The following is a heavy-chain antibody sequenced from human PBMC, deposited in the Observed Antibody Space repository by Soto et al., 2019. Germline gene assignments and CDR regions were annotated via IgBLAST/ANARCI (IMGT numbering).Heavy chain of an antibody. CDR3: ARVAHQSLDY. D-gene: IGHD5-12*01. CDR2: INPSDGGT. V-gene: IGHV1-46*01. J-gene: IGHJ4*02. Sequence: GASVKVSCKTSGYTFTNYHIHWVRQAPGQGLKWLGIINPSDGGTGYAQKFQGRVTMTRDTSTSTVYMDMSSLRSEDTAVYYCARVAHQSLDYWGLGTLVTVSS. CDR1: GYTFTNYH.